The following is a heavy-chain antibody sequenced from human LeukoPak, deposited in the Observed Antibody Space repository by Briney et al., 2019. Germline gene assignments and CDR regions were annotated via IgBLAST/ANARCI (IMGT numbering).Heavy chain of an antibody. CDR1: GYSFTSYW. J-gene: IGHJ3*02. V-gene: IGHV5-51*01. Sequence: GESLQISCKGSGYSFTSYWIGWVRQLPGKGLEWMGIIYPGDSDTRYSPSFQGQVTISADKSISTAYLQWSSLKASDTAMYYCARPLRITMVRGVIISDAFDIWGQGTMVTVSS. CDR2: IYPGDSDT. CDR3: ARPLRITMVRGVIISDAFDI. D-gene: IGHD3-10*01.